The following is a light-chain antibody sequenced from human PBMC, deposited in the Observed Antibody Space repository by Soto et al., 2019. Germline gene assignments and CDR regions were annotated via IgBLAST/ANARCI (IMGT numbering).Light chain of an antibody. CDR1: QSISSN. Sequence: EIVMTQSPATLSVSPGERATLSCRASQSISSNLAWYQQKPGQAPGRLIYGASTRATAIPARFSGSGSGTAFTLTISSLQSEDFAVYYCQQYNNWPLTFGPGTKVDVK. CDR2: GAS. V-gene: IGKV3-15*01. CDR3: QQYNNWPLT. J-gene: IGKJ3*01.